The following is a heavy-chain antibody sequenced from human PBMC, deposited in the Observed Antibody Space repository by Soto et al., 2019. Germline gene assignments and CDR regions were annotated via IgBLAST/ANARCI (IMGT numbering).Heavy chain of an antibody. CDR3: ARGVKASSNWFDP. J-gene: IGHJ5*02. Sequence: QVQLQESGPGLVKPSETLSLTYTVSGGSISSYYWSWIRQPPGKGLEWIGYIYYSGSTNYNPSLKSRVTISVDTSKNQFSLKLSSVTAADTAVYYCARGVKASSNWFDPWGQGTLVTVSS. CDR1: GGSISSYY. D-gene: IGHD2-21*01. V-gene: IGHV4-59*01. CDR2: IYYSGST.